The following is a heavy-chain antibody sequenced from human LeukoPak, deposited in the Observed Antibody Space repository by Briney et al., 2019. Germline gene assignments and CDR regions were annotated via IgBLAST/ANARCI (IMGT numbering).Heavy chain of an antibody. J-gene: IGHJ6*03. CDR3: ARKQSSSSWYVMADYYYYYYMDV. V-gene: IGHV3-21*01. D-gene: IGHD6-13*01. Sequence: PGGSLRLSCAASGFTFSSYSMNWVRQAPGKGLEWVSSISNSSSYIYYADSVKGRFTISRDNSKNTLYLQMNSLRAEDTAVYYFARKQSSSSWYVMADYYYYYYMDVWGKGTTVTVSS. CDR2: ISNSSSYI. CDR1: GFTFSSYS.